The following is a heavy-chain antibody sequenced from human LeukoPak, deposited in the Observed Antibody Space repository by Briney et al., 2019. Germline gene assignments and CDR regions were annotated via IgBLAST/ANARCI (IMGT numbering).Heavy chain of an antibody. CDR3: TTDPESGSYLPGY. D-gene: IGHD1-26*01. J-gene: IGHJ4*02. V-gene: IGHV3-15*01. CDR2: IKSKTDGGTT. Sequence: GGSLRLSCAASGFTFSNAWMSWVRQAPGKGREWVGCIKSKTDGGTTDYAAPVKGRFTISRDDSKNTLYLQMNSLKTEDTAVYYCTTDPESGSYLPGYWGQGTLVTVSS. CDR1: GFTFSNAW.